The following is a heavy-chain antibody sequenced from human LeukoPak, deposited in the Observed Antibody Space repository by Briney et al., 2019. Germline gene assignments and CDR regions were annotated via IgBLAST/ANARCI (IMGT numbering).Heavy chain of an antibody. J-gene: IGHJ5*02. CDR2: ISAYNGNT. D-gene: IGHD2-21*02. Sequence: ASVKVSCKASGYTFTSYGFTWVRQAPGQGLEWMGWISAYNGNTNYAQKLQGRVTMTTDTSTSTAYMELRSLRSDDTAVYYCARGQHIVVVTTTSNWFDPWGQGTLVTVSS. CDR1: GYTFTSYG. V-gene: IGHV1-18*01. CDR3: ARGQHIVVVTTTSNWFDP.